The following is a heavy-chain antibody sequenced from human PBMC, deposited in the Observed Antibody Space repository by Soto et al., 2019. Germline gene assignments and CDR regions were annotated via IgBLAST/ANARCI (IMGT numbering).Heavy chain of an antibody. V-gene: IGHV1-69*01. D-gene: IGHD2-15*01. J-gene: IGHJ5*02. Sequence: QVQLVQSGAEVKKPGSSVKVSCKASGGTFSSYAISWVRQAPGQGLEWMGGIIPIFGTANYAQKFQGRVTITADESTSTAYMELSSLRSEDTAVYYCAREAGDIVVAVAAKGWFDPWGQGTLVTVSS. CDR3: AREAGDIVVAVAAKGWFDP. CDR1: GGTFSSYA. CDR2: IIPIFGTA.